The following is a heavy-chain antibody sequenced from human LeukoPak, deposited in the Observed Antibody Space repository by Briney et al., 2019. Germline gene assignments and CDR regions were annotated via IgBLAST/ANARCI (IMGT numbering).Heavy chain of an antibody. V-gene: IGHV4-38-2*02. CDR2: IYHSGST. CDR3: ARDSYCSSTSCYWFDY. Sequence: PSETLSLTCTVSGYSISSGYYWGWIRQPPGKGLEWIGSIYHSGSTYYNPSLKSRVTISVDTSKNQFSLKLSSVTAADTAVYYRARDSYCSSTSCYWFDYWGQGTLVTVSS. J-gene: IGHJ4*02. CDR1: GYSISSGYY. D-gene: IGHD2-2*01.